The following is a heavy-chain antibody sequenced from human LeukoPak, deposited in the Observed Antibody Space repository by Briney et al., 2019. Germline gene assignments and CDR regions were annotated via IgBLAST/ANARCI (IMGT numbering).Heavy chain of an antibody. CDR3: ARESIAARLLDY. CDR1: GYTLTGYY. Sequence: ASVKVSCKASGYTLTGYYMHWVRQAPGQGLEWMGWINPNSGGTNYAQKFQGRVTMTRDTSISTAYMELSRLRSDDTAVYYCARESIAARLLDYWGQGTLVTVSS. CDR2: INPNSGGT. V-gene: IGHV1-2*02. D-gene: IGHD6-6*01. J-gene: IGHJ4*02.